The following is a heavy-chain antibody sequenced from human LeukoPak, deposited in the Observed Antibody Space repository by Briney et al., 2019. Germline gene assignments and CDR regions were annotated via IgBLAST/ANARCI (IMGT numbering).Heavy chain of an antibody. CDR1: GFSFTWFS. CDR2: LSYTESYR. J-gene: IGHJ4*02. Sequence: GESLRLSCVASGFSFTWFSMSWVRRAPGKGLEWVSSLSYTESYRYYADSVRGRFTISRDNAKNSLYLQMDSLRVEDTAVYDCVAAHYSGGWHYFDYWGQGALVTVS. CDR3: VAAHYSGGWHYFDY. V-gene: IGHV3-21*01. D-gene: IGHD4-23*01.